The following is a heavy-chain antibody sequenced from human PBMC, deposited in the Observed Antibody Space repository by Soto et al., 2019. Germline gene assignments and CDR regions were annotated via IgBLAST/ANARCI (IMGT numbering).Heavy chain of an antibody. V-gene: IGHV1-69*01. CDR2: IIPIFGTA. J-gene: IGHJ4*02. D-gene: IGHD1-1*01. CDR3: ARRYNWNEGGRFDY. CDR1: GSTFSSYA. Sequence: QVQLVQSGAEVKKPGSSVKVSCKASGSTFSSYAISWVRQAPGQGLEWMGGIIPIFGTANYAQKFQGRVTITADESTSTAYMELSSLRSEDTAVYYCARRYNWNEGGRFDYWGQGTLVTVSS.